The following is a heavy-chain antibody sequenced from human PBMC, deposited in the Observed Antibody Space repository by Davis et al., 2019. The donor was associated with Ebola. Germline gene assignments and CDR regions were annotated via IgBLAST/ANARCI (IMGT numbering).Heavy chain of an antibody. CDR1: GGSISSGGYY. CDR3: ARDHPVVDFWSGYYRGGYYYYGMDV. CDR2: IYYSGST. D-gene: IGHD3-3*01. J-gene: IGHJ6*02. V-gene: IGHV4-31*03. Sequence: PSETLSLTCTVSGGSISSGGYYWSWIRQHPGKGLEWIGYIYYSGSTYYNPSLKSRVTISVDTSKNQFSLKLSSVTAADTAVYYCARDHPVVDFWSGYYRGGYYYYGMDVWGQGTTVTVSS.